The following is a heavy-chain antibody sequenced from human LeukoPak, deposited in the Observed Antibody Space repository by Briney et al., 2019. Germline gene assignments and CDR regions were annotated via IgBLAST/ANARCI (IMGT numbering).Heavy chain of an antibody. D-gene: IGHD5-24*01. CDR3: ARVQRGEMATFDY. J-gene: IGHJ4*02. V-gene: IGHV3-21*01. CDR1: GFIFSSYS. CDR2: ISSTSTYI. Sequence: GGSLRLSCAASGFIFSSYSMNWVRHAPGKGLEWVSSISSTSTYIHYADSLKGRFTISRDDARNSLYLQINSLRVEDTAVYYCARVQRGEMATFDYWGQGTLVTVSS.